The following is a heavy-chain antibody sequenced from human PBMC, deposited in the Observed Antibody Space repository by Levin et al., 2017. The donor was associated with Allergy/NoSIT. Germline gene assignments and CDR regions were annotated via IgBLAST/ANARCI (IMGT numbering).Heavy chain of an antibody. CDR1: GFTFSSYA. CDR3: AKGRGRFGELLSFDY. D-gene: IGHD3-10*01. V-gene: IGHV3-30-3*01. CDR2: ISYDGSNK. Sequence: QSGESLKISCAASGFTFSSYAMHWVRQAPGKGLEWVAVISYDGSNKYYADSVKGRFTISRDNSKNTLYLQMNSLRAEDTAVYYCAKGRGRFGELLSFDYWGQGTLVTVSS. J-gene: IGHJ4*02.